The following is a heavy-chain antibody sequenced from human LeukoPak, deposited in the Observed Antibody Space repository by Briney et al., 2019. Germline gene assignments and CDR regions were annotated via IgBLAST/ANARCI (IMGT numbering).Heavy chain of an antibody. D-gene: IGHD3-10*01. V-gene: IGHV4-38-2*01. Sequence: SETLSLTCAVSGYSISSGCYWGWIRQPPGKGLEWIGSIYHSGSTYYNPSLKSRVTISVDTSKNQFSLKLSSVTAADTAVYYCARALGTRSGYFDLWGRGTLVTVSS. CDR1: GYSISSGCY. CDR2: IYHSGST. J-gene: IGHJ2*01. CDR3: ARALGTRSGYFDL.